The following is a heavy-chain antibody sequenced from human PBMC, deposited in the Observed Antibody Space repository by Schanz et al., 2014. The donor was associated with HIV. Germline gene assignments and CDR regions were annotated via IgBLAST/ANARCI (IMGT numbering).Heavy chain of an antibody. Sequence: EVQLVESGGGLVQPGGSLRLSCAASGFTFSSYAMSWVRQAPGKGLEWVSGISGNSGHTWYADSVKGRFTISRDNPKNRLYLQMNSLGDEDTAVYYCARRSSDGGYYDNWGQGTLVTVSS. CDR1: GFTFSSYA. CDR2: ISGNSGHT. D-gene: IGHD2-15*01. J-gene: IGHJ4*02. CDR3: ARRSSDGGYYDN. V-gene: IGHV3-23*04.